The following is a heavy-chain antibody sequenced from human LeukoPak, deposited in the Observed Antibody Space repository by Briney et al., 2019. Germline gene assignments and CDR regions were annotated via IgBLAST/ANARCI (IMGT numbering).Heavy chain of an antibody. D-gene: IGHD5-12*01. Sequence: GGSLRLSCAASGFTFDDYAMHWVRQAPGKGPEWVSLISWDGGSTYYADSVKGRFTISRDNSKNSLYLQMNSLGAEDTAVYYCAKSTTVSSYRQYYFDSWGQGTLVTVSS. CDR1: GFTFDDYA. J-gene: IGHJ4*02. CDR2: ISWDGGST. V-gene: IGHV3-43D*03. CDR3: AKSTTVSSYRQYYFDS.